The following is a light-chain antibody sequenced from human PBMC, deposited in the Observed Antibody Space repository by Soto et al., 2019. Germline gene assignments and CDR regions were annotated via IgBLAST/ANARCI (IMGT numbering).Light chain of an antibody. CDR1: QSVSSSY. CDR3: QQYGSSPYT. J-gene: IGKJ2*01. Sequence: EIVLTQSPGTLSLSPGERATLSCRASQSVSSSYLAWYQQKPGQAPRLLIYGASSRATGIPYRFSGSGSGTDSTLTISTLEPEDFAVYYCQQYGSSPYTFGQGTTLAIK. CDR2: GAS. V-gene: IGKV3-20*01.